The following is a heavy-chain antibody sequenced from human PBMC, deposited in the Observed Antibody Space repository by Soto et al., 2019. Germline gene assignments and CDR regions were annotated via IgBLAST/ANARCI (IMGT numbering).Heavy chain of an antibody. CDR3: ARASLEYSSSSSSYYYYGMDV. D-gene: IGHD6-6*01. Sequence: SVKVSCKASGGTFGSYAISWVRQAPGQGLEWMGGIIPIFGTANYAQKFQGRVTITADESTSTAYMELSSLRSEDTAVYYCARASLEYSSSSSSYYYYGMDVWGQGTTVTVSS. CDR1: GGTFGSYA. V-gene: IGHV1-69*13. J-gene: IGHJ6*02. CDR2: IIPIFGTA.